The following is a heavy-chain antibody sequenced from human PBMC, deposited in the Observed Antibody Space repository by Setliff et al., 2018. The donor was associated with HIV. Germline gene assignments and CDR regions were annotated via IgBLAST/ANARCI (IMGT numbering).Heavy chain of an antibody. CDR3: AKAQWLLSHWGFDP. V-gene: IGHV3-23*01. CDR1: GFTFSSYA. J-gene: IGHJ5*02. D-gene: IGHD3-3*01. Sequence: GGSLRLSCAASGFTFSSYAITWVRQAPGKGLEWVSAISGSGDSTFYADSVQGRFTISRDNSKNTLYLQMNSLRAEDTAVYYCAKAQWLLSHWGFDPWGQGTLVTVSS. CDR2: ISGSGDST.